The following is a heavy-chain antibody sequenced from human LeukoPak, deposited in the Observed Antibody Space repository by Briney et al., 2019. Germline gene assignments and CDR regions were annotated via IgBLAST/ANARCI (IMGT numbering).Heavy chain of an antibody. J-gene: IGHJ4*02. CDR2: IKLDGSEK. CDR3: ARDQYDTWSRRGNFDS. Sequence: GGSLRLSCVASGFTFGKYWMSWVRQAPGKGLEWVPNIKLDGSEKNYVDSVKGRFTISRDNTKNSLYLQMNSLRAEDTAVFYCARDQYDTWSRRGNFDSWGQGTLVIVSS. V-gene: IGHV3-7*03. CDR1: GFTFGKYW. D-gene: IGHD3-3*01.